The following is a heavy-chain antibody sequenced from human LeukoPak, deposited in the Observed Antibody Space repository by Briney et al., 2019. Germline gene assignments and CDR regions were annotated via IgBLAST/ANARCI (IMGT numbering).Heavy chain of an antibody. D-gene: IGHD6-19*01. J-gene: IGHJ5*02. CDR2: ISAYNGNT. V-gene: IGHV1-18*01. CDR1: GYTFTSYG. Sequence: ASVKVSCKASGYTFTSYGISWVRQAPGQGLEWMGWISAYNGNTNYAQKLQGRVTMTTDTSTSTAYMELSSLRSEDTAVYYCARDDSGRGYSSGWYYWFDPWGQGTLVTVSS. CDR3: ARDDSGRGYSSGWYYWFDP.